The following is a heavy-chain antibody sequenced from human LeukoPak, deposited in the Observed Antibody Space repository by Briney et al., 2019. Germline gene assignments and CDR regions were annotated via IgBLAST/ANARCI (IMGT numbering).Heavy chain of an antibody. Sequence: GASVKVSCKASGYTFTGYYMHWVRQAPGQGLEWMGWINPNSGGTNYAQKFQGWVTMTRDTSISTAYMELSRLRSDDTAVYYCARGGQQSSWYIRFSYRMDVWGKGTTVTVSS. CDR3: ARGGQQSSWYIRFSYRMDV. J-gene: IGHJ6*04. V-gene: IGHV1-2*04. D-gene: IGHD6-13*01. CDR1: GYTFTGYY. CDR2: INPNSGGT.